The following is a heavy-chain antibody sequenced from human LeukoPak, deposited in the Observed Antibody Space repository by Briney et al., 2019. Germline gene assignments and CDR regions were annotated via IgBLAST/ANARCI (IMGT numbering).Heavy chain of an antibody. CDR3: ARDQSTTVVVPAALYDYVWGSYRYIDY. D-gene: IGHD3-16*02. CDR1: GFTFSSYS. Sequence: GGSLRLSCAASGFTFSSYSMNWVRQAPGKGLEWVSSISSSSSYIYYADSVKGRFTISRDNAKTSLYLQMNSLRAEDTAVYYCARDQSTTVVVPAALYDYVWGSYRYIDYWGQGTLVTVSS. V-gene: IGHV3-21*01. CDR2: ISSSSSYI. J-gene: IGHJ4*02.